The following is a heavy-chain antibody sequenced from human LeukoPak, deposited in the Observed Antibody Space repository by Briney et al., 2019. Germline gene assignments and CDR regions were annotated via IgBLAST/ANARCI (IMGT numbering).Heavy chain of an antibody. Sequence: GGSLRLSCAASGFTFSAFWMHWVRQAPGKGLVWVSRINSDGSSTTYADSVKGRFTVSRDNAKNTLYLQMDSLRAEDSAVYYCATAVGASRQTSIFDYWGQGTLVTVSS. J-gene: IGHJ4*02. CDR1: GFTFSAFW. CDR3: ATAVGASRQTSIFDY. CDR2: INSDGSST. V-gene: IGHV3-74*01. D-gene: IGHD1-26*01.